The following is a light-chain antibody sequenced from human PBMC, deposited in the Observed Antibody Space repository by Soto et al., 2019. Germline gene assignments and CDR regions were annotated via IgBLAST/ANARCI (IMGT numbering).Light chain of an antibody. CDR3: QQYGSPPYT. Sequence: IVLTQSPGPLSLSPGERATLSCRASQSVSSNFLAWYQQKPGQAPRLLFSVASNRATGIPDRFSGSGSGTDFTLTINRLEPEDFAVYYCQQYGSPPYTFGQGTKV. J-gene: IGKJ2*01. V-gene: IGKV3-20*01. CDR1: QSVSSNF. CDR2: VAS.